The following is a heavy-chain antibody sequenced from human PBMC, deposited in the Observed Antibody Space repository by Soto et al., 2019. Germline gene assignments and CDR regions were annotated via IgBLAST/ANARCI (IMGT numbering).Heavy chain of an antibody. CDR2: IYYSGST. CDR3: AREPYYDSKRCAFDI. CDR1: GGSISSGGYY. J-gene: IGHJ3*02. Sequence: QVQLQETGPGLVKPSQTLSLTCTVSGGSISSGGYYWSWIRQHPGKGLEWFGYIYYSGSTYYNPSLKSRVTIQVDTSKNQFSLKLSSVTAADTAVYYCAREPYYDSKRCAFDIWGQGTMVTVSS. V-gene: IGHV4-31*03. D-gene: IGHD3-22*01.